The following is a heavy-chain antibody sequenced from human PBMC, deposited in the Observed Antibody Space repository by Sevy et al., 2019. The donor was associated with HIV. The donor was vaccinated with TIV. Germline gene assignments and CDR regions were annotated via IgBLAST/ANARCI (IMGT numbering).Heavy chain of an antibody. CDR1: GFTFSSHW. J-gene: IGHJ6*02. CDR2: INSHWTIT. Sequence: GGSLRLSCAASGFTFSSHWMFWVRQAPGKGLVWVSHINSHWTITNYADSVKGRFTISRDNAKNTVYLQINSLRAEDTAVYYCARGQVLRFLEWPTYGMDVWGQGTTVTVSS. D-gene: IGHD3-3*01. V-gene: IGHV3-74*01. CDR3: ARGQVLRFLEWPTYGMDV.